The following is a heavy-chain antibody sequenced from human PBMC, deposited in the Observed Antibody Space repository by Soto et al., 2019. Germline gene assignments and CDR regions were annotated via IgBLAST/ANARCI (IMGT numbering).Heavy chain of an antibody. D-gene: IGHD1-26*01. V-gene: IGHV5-10-1*01. Sequence: ESLKISCKGSGYSFTSYWISWVRQMPGKGLEWMGRSDPSDCYTNYSPSFQGHVTISADKSISTAYLQWSSLKASDTAMYYCARHKYSGSCHSDYWGHGTLLTASS. CDR1: GYSFTSYW. CDR2: SDPSDCYT. CDR3: ARHKYSGSCHSDY. J-gene: IGHJ4*01.